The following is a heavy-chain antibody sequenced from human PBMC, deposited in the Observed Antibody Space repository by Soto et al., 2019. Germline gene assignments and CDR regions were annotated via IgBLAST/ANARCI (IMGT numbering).Heavy chain of an antibody. D-gene: IGHD1-26*01. CDR3: ARHTTGYYRD. CDR2: ISNTGHFA. J-gene: IGHJ4*02. CDR1: GFTFSDSY. Sequence: QVQLVESGGGLVTPGGSLRLSCAVSGFTFSDSYMSWVRQAPGKGLEWIAYISNTGHFAEYRDSVEGRFTISRDNAQNLLYLQMNTLRAEDTAVYYCARHTTGYYRDWGQGTLLTVSS. V-gene: IGHV3-11*05.